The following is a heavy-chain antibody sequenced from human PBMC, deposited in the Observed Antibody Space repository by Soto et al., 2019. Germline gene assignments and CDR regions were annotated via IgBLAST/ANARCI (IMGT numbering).Heavy chain of an antibody. CDR3: EKDLGYCSSTDFFKGRGEYYYRMDV. Sequence: EVQLLESGGVLVQPGGSLRLSCAASGLTFSSYAMSWVLQAPGKGMEWVSAISGSGYTTYYADSVKGRFTISRDSSKNTLHLRVNSSRAEDTAEYYCEKDLGYCSSTDFFKGRGEYYYRMDVWGQGTTVTVSS. CDR1: GLTFSSYA. J-gene: IGHJ6*02. CDR2: ISGSGYTT. V-gene: IGHV3-23*01. D-gene: IGHD2-2*03.